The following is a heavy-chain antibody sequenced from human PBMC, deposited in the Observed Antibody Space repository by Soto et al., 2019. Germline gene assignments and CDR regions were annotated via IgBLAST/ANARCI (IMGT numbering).Heavy chain of an antibody. CDR2: ISYDGSNK. D-gene: IGHD2-2*01. V-gene: IGHV3-30-3*01. CDR3: ANIVVAPAALTLDV. J-gene: IGHJ6*02. CDR1: GFTFSSYA. Sequence: LRLSCAASGFTFSSYAMHWVRQAPGKGLEWVAVISYDGSNKYYADSVKGRFSISRDNSKNTLYLQMNSLRAEDTAVYYCANIVVAPAALTLDVWGQGTTVTVSS.